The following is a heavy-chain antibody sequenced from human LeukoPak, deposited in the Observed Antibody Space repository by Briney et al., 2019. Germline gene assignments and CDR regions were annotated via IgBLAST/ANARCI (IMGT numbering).Heavy chain of an antibody. J-gene: IGHJ4*02. CDR1: GYTFTTYY. V-gene: IGHV1-46*01. Sequence: GASVKVSCKASGYTFTTYYIHWVRQAPGQGLEWMGIINPTGGSTTYAQKFQGRVTMTRDTSTSTVFMEVNSLRSEDTAVYHCALYSSTWYWGQGTLVTVSS. CDR2: INPTGGST. CDR3: ALYSSTWY. D-gene: IGHD6-13*01.